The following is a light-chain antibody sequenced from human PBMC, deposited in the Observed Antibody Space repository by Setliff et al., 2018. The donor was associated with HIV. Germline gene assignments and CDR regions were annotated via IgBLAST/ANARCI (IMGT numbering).Light chain of an antibody. CDR3: CSNTGSNTYV. J-gene: IGLJ1*01. CDR1: SSDIGRYNL. Sequence: QCALAQPASVSGSPGQSITISCTGTSSDIGRYNLVSWYQQYPGKAPKLMIYQATKRPSGVSNRFSGSKSGNTASLTISGLQAEDEADYYCCSNTGSNTYVFGSGTKV. CDR2: QAT. V-gene: IGLV2-23*01.